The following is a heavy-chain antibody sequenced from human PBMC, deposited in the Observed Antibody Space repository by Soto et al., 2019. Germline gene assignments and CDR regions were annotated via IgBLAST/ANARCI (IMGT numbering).Heavy chain of an antibody. CDR1: GGTFSSYA. CDR2: IIPIFGTA. CDR3: ARDQNYYGSGSYAFDY. J-gene: IGHJ4*02. V-gene: IGHV1-69*01. Sequence: QVQLVQSGAEVKKPGSSVKVSCKASGGTFSSYAVSWVRQAPGQGLEWMGGIIPIFGTANYGQKFKGRVTITADESTSTDYMELSSLRSEDTAVYYCARDQNYYGSGSYAFDYWGQGTLVTVSS. D-gene: IGHD3-10*01.